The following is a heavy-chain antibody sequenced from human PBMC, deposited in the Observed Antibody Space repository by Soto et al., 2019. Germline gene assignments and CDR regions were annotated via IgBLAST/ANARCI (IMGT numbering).Heavy chain of an antibody. D-gene: IGHD2-15*01. V-gene: IGHV4-31*03. Sequence: QVQLQESGPGLVRPLQTLSLTCTVSGGSINSGDSYWNWIRQHPEKGLEWIGYINYRGSTFYNPSLKSRIIISVDTSKNQFSLSLSSVTAADTAVYYCARDAPGVAPYWGQGTLVTVSS. CDR2: INYRGST. CDR3: ARDAPGVAPY. CDR1: GGSINSGDSY. J-gene: IGHJ4*02.